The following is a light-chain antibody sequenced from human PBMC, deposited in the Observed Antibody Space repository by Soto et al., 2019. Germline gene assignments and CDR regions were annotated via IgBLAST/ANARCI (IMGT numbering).Light chain of an antibody. V-gene: IGKV3-20*01. CDR1: RSVSSSY. Sequence: IVMTQSPGTLSVSPGERATLSCRASRSVSSSYLAWYQQKPGQAPRLLIYDASSRATGIPDRFSGGGSGTDFTLTISRLEPEDFAVYYCQQFSSYPLTFGGGTKVDIK. CDR3: QQFSSYPLT. J-gene: IGKJ4*01. CDR2: DAS.